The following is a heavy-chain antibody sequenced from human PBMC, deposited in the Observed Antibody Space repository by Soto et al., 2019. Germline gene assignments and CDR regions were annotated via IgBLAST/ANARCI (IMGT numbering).Heavy chain of an antibody. CDR3: ARDRDFRFDY. V-gene: IGHV4-59*01. J-gene: IGHJ4*02. CDR1: GDSISNYY. Sequence: SETLSLTCTVSGDSISNYYWSWIRQPPGKGLEWVGFISYSGGTNYNPSLKSRVTISLDTSKNQFSLKLSSVTPADTAVYYCARDRDFRFDYWGQGTLVTVSS. CDR2: ISYSGGT.